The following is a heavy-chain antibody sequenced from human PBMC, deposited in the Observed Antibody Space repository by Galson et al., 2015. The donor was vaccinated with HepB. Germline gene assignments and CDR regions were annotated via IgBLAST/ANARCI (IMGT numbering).Heavy chain of an antibody. J-gene: IGHJ6*02. D-gene: IGHD3-10*01. CDR1: GFTFSSYG. CDR2: IRYDGINN. Sequence: SLRLSCAASGFTFSSYGMHWVRQAPGKGLEWVAAIRYDGINNYYADSVKGRLTNSRDNSKNTLYLQMNSLRAEDTAVYYCARAARLLWFGELFPTDYYGMDVWGQGTTVTVSS. V-gene: IGHV3-33*08. CDR3: ARAARLLWFGELFPTDYYGMDV.